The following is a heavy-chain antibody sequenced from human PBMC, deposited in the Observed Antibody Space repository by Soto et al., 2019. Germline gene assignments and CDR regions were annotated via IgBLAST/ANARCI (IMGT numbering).Heavy chain of an antibody. V-gene: IGHV3-30*03. Sequence: GGSLRLSCAASGFTFSSYGMHWVRQAPGKGLEWVAVISYDGSNKYYADSVKGRFTISRDNSKNTLYLQMNSLRAEDTAVYYCATQDIVVVPAAMYYGMDVWGQGTTVTVSS. CDR1: GFTFSSYG. J-gene: IGHJ6*02. D-gene: IGHD2-2*01. CDR3: ATQDIVVVPAAMYYGMDV. CDR2: ISYDGSNK.